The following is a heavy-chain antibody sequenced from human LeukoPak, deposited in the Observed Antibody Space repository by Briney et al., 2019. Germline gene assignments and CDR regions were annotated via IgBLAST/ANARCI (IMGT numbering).Heavy chain of an antibody. Sequence: GGSLRLSCAASGFTFSTYAVTWVRQAPGKGLEWVSGINSNGDEVYYADSVRGRFTISRDNSNNALYLQMDSLRAEDTAVYYCANWIGSSSRDYWGQGTLVTVSS. D-gene: IGHD6-6*01. J-gene: IGHJ4*02. CDR3: ANWIGSSSRDY. CDR2: INSNGDEV. V-gene: IGHV3-23*01. CDR1: GFTFSTYA.